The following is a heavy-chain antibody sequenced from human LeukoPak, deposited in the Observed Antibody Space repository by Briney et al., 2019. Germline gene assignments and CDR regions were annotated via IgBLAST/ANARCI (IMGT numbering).Heavy chain of an antibody. CDR1: GFTLTSEA. D-gene: IGHD3-10*01. CDR3: AKASNYGSGSYYPRGVDY. CDR2: ISGSGGST. V-gene: IGHV3-23*01. J-gene: IGHJ4*02. Sequence: GGSLRLSCAASGFTLTSEAISWVRQAPGKGLEWVSAISGSGGSTYYADSVKGRFTISRDNSKNTLYLQMNSLRAEDTAVYYCAKASNYGSGSYYPRGVDYWGQGTLVTVSS.